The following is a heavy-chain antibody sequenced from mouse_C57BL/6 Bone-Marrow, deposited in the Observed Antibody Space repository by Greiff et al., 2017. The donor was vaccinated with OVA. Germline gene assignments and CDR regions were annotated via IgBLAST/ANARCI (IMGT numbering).Heavy chain of an antibody. D-gene: IGHD2-3*01. V-gene: IGHV2-5*01. CDR3: AKNDGSLYAMDY. CDR2: IWRGGST. J-gene: IGHJ4*01. CDR1: GFSLTSYG. Sequence: QVQRVESGPGLVQPSQSLSITCTVSGFSLTSYGVHWVRQSPGKGLEWLGVIWRGGSTDYNAAFMSRLSITKDNSKSQVFFKMNSLQADDTAIYYCAKNDGSLYAMDYWGQGTSVTVSS.